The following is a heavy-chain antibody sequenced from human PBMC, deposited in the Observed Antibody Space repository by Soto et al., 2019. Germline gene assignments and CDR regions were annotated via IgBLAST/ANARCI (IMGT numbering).Heavy chain of an antibody. J-gene: IGHJ4*02. V-gene: IGHV1-18*01. D-gene: IGHD6-19*01. CDR1: GYTFTTYG. Sequence: QVQLVQSGAEVKKPGASVKVSCKASGYTFTTYGISWVRQAPGQGLEWKGWINGYNGNTNYAQKLQGRVTMTTDTSTSSAYMELRSLRSDDTAVYYCARDPMAGTYFDYWGQGTLVTVSS. CDR2: INGYNGNT. CDR3: ARDPMAGTYFDY.